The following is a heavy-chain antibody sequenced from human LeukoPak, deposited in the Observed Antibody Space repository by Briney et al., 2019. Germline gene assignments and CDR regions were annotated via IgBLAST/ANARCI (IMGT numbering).Heavy chain of an antibody. V-gene: IGHV4-59*08. CDR3: ARQGCGGDCYSASFDI. Sequence: PSETLSLTCTVSGGSISGYYWSWIRQPPGKGPEWIGYIYYSGSTNYNPSLKSRVTISVDTSKNQFSLKMNSVTAADTAVYYCARQGCGGDCYSASFDIWGQGTMVTVSS. CDR1: GGSISGYY. CDR2: IYYSGST. D-gene: IGHD2-21*02. J-gene: IGHJ3*02.